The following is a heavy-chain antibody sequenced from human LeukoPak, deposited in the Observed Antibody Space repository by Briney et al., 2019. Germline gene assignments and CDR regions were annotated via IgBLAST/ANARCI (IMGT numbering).Heavy chain of an antibody. J-gene: IGHJ4*02. CDR1: GFIFSNYG. D-gene: IGHD1-26*01. V-gene: IGHV3-21*01. Sequence: PGGSLRLSCAASGFIFSNYGMHWVRQAPGKGLEWVASITTSGTFIYYADSVKDRFTISRDNAKNSLYLQMNSLRAEDTALYYCARDQVGTTLDLDYWGQGTLVTVSS. CDR2: ITTSGTFI. CDR3: ARDQVGTTLDLDY.